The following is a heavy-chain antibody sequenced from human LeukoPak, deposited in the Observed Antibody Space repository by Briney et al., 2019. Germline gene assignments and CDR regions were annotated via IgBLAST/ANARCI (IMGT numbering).Heavy chain of an antibody. V-gene: IGHV3-64D*06. D-gene: IGHD5-12*01. CDR2: ISSNGGTT. Sequence: GGSLGLSCSASGFTLGSYAVHWVRQAPGKGLEYVSGISSNGGTTHYADSVKGRFTISRDNSKNTLYLQMSSLRAEDTAVYYCVKDIGATIQAYFDYWGQGTLVTVSS. CDR3: VKDIGATIQAYFDY. J-gene: IGHJ4*02. CDR1: GFTLGSYA.